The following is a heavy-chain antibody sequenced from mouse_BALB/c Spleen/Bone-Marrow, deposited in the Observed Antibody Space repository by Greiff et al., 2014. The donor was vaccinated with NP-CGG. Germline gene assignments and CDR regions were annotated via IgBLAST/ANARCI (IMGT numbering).Heavy chain of an antibody. CDR2: IWAGGSR. D-gene: IGHD2-3*01. CDR3: ARVYLCYFDV. Sequence: QVQLKESGPGLVAPSQTLSITCTVSGFSLTSYGIHWVRQPPGKGLEWLGVIWAGGSRNYYSAHMSRMGISKDNSKSKVFLKMISRQTYDTAMYYCARVYLCYFDVWGAGTTVTVSS. J-gene: IGHJ1*01. V-gene: IGHV2-9*02. CDR1: GFSLTSYG.